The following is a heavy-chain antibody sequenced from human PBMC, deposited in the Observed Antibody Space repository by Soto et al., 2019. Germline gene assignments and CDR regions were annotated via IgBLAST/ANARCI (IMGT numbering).Heavy chain of an antibody. CDR1: GGTFSSYT. D-gene: IGHD3-22*01. CDR2: IIPIFGTA. Sequence: ASVKVSCKASGGTFSSYTISWVRQAPGQGLEWMGGIIPIFGTANYAQKFQGRVTITADESTSTAYMELSSLRSEDTAVYYCASSGINMIVVASYWGQGTLVTVST. V-gene: IGHV1-69*13. CDR3: ASSGINMIVVASY. J-gene: IGHJ4*02.